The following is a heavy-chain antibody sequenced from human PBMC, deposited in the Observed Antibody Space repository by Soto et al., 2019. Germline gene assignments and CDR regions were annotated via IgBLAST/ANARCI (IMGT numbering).Heavy chain of an antibody. V-gene: IGHV3-30-3*01. Sequence: QVQLVESGGGVVQPGRSLRLSCAASGFTFSSYAMHWVRQAPGKGLEWVAVISYDGSNKYYADSVKGRFTISRDNSKNPLYLQMNSLRAEDTAVYYCARSRSRYYYDSSGYYLDYWGQGTLVTVSS. CDR1: GFTFSSYA. D-gene: IGHD3-22*01. CDR2: ISYDGSNK. CDR3: ARSRSRYYYDSSGYYLDY. J-gene: IGHJ4*02.